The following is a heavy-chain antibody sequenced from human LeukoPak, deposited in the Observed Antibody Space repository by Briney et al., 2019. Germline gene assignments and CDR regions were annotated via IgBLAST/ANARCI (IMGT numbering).Heavy chain of an antibody. Sequence: KSSGTLSLTCAVSGGSISSSNWWSWVRQPPGKGLEWIGEIYHSGSTNYNPSLKSRITISVDKSKNQFSLKLSSVTATDTAVYYCARRLSRVEMATISYYYYMDVWGKGTTVTVSS. CDR1: GGSISSSNW. CDR3: ARRLSRVEMATISYYYYMDV. D-gene: IGHD5-24*01. V-gene: IGHV4-4*02. CDR2: IYHSGST. J-gene: IGHJ6*03.